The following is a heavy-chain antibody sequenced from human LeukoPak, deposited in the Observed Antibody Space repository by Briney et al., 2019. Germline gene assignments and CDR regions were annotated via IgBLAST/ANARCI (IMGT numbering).Heavy chain of an antibody. Sequence: GGSLRLSCAASGFTFSSYSMNWVRQAPGKGLEWVSSISSSSYIYYADSVKGRFTISRDNAKNSLYLQMNSLRAEDTAVYYCARGYDFWSGFPPRDYFDYWGQGTLVTVSS. J-gene: IGHJ4*02. CDR1: GFTFSSYS. CDR3: ARGYDFWSGFPPRDYFDY. CDR2: ISSSSYI. D-gene: IGHD3-3*01. V-gene: IGHV3-21*01.